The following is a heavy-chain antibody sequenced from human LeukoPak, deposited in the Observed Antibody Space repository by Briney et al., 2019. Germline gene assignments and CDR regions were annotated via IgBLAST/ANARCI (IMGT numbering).Heavy chain of an antibody. V-gene: IGHV3-48*03. CDR1: GFTFSSYK. Sequence: GGSLRLSCAASGFTFSSYKMNWVRQAPGKGLEWVSYISSSGSTIYYADSVKGRFTISRDNAKNSLYLQMNSLRAEDTAVYYCARDGGYYDILTGYLSPYFDYWGQGTLVTVSS. CDR2: ISSSGSTI. J-gene: IGHJ4*02. D-gene: IGHD3-9*01. CDR3: ARDGGYYDILTGYLSPYFDY.